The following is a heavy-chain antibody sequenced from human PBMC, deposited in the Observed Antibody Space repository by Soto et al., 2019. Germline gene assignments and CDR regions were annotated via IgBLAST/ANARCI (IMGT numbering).Heavy chain of an antibody. CDR2: ISYDGSNK. CDR3: ARDVLRYFDWFHYYYYGMDV. V-gene: IGHV3-30-3*01. CDR1: GFTFSSYA. J-gene: IGHJ6*02. D-gene: IGHD3-9*01. Sequence: QVQLVESGGGGVQPGRPLRLSCAAPGFTFSSYAMHWVRQAPGKGLEWGAVISYDGSNKYYADSVKGRFTISRDNSKNTLYLQMNSLRAEDTAVYYCARDVLRYFDWFHYYYYGMDVWGQGTTVTVSS.